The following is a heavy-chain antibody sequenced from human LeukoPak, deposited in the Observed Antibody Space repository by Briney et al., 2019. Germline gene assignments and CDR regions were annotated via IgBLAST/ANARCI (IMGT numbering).Heavy chain of an antibody. V-gene: IGHV4-34*01. CDR2: INHSGST. J-gene: IGHJ4*02. Sequence: SETLSLTCAVYGGSFSGYYWSWIRQPPGKGLEWIGEINHSGSTNYNPSFKSRVTISVDTSKNQFSLKLSSVTAADTAVYYCARVVVTPYYFDYWGQGTLVTVSS. CDR3: ARVVVTPYYFDY. D-gene: IGHD4-23*01. CDR1: GGSFSGYY.